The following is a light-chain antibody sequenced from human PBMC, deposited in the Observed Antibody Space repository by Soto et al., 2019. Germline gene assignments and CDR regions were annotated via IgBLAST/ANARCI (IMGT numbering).Light chain of an antibody. J-gene: IGKJ4*01. V-gene: IGKV1-39*01. Sequence: IQLTQSPSSLSASVGDRVTIACRASESISDSLNWYQHKPGEAPKVLVYSASTLRGGVPSRFSGTGSGTEFTLTISSLQPEDVATYCCQQTFSNLLSFGGGTKVEIK. CDR1: ESISDS. CDR3: QQTFSNLLS. CDR2: SAS.